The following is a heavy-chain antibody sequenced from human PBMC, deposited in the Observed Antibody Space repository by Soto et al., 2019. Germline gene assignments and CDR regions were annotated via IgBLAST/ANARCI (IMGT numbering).Heavy chain of an antibody. CDR1: VLTFIRYA. J-gene: IGHJ4*02. D-gene: IGHD6-19*01. V-gene: IGHV3-23*01. Sequence: GSLRLSLSASVLTFIRYAMIWVRQATGKGLEGVSAISVSGGSTYDADSVKGRVTISRDISKNTLYLQMNSLRAEDTAVYYRARDFYTSGWYDDWGQGTLVTVSS. CDR2: ISVSGGST. CDR3: ARDFYTSGWYDD.